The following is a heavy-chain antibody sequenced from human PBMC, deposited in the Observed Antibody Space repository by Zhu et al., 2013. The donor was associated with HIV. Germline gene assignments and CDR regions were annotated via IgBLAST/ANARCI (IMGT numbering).Heavy chain of an antibody. J-gene: IGHJ4*01. Sequence: QVQLVQSGTEMKKPGASVKVSCKTSGYTFISSGISWVRQAPGQRLEWMGWISGQNGNTNYAQDFQGRVTMTTDTSTNTAYMELRNLRSADTAVYYCARDHQSSVFRGVKFDYWGQGTLVAVSS. CDR3: ARDHQSSVFRGVKFDY. CDR2: ISGQNGNT. V-gene: IGHV1-18*04. D-gene: IGHD3-10*01. CDR1: GYTFISSG.